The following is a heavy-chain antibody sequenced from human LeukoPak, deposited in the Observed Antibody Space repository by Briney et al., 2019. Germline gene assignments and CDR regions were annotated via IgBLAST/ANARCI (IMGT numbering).Heavy chain of an antibody. V-gene: IGHV4-59*01. CDR1: GGSFSGYY. D-gene: IGHD2-15*01. CDR2: IYYSGST. Sequence: SETLSLTCAVYGGSFSGYYWSWIRQPPGKGLEWIGYIYYSGSTNYNPSLKSRVTISVDTSKNQFSLKLSSVTAADTAVYYCARCRGGSCYWFDPWGQGTLVTVSS. J-gene: IGHJ5*02. CDR3: ARCRGGSCYWFDP.